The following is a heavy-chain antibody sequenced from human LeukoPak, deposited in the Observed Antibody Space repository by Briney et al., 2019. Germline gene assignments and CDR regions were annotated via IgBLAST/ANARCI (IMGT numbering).Heavy chain of an antibody. CDR2: IYYSGST. Sequence: PSETLSLTCTVSGGSISSGGYYWRWIRQHPGKGLEWIGYIYYSGSTYYNPSLKSRVTISVDTSKNQFSLKLSSVTAADTAVYYCARGTLGIWHYYGSGRKGPYYFDYWGQGTLVTVSS. J-gene: IGHJ4*02. V-gene: IGHV4-31*03. CDR1: GGSISSGGYY. CDR3: ARGTLGIWHYYGSGRKGPYYFDY. D-gene: IGHD3-10*01.